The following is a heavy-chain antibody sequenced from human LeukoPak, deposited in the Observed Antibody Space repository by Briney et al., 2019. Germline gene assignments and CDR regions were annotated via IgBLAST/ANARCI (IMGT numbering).Heavy chain of an antibody. Sequence: PGGSLRLSCAASGFTFDHHGMSWVRQAPGRGLEWVSGINWNGDSTGYADSVKGRFTISRDNAKNSLYLQMNNLRAEDTALYYCARGGGSYYFDYWGQGTLVTVSS. CDR3: ARGGGSYYFDY. J-gene: IGHJ4*02. V-gene: IGHV3-20*04. D-gene: IGHD3-10*01. CDR2: INWNGDST. CDR1: GFTFDHHG.